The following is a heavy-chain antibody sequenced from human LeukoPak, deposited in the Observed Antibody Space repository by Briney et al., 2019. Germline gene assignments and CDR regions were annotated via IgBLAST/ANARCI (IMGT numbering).Heavy chain of an antibody. CDR1: GFTVSSNY. V-gene: IGHV4-59*02. CDR2: IYYSGST. CDR3: ARHWPTYYYGSGSYYRAGRFDP. J-gene: IGHJ5*02. D-gene: IGHD3-10*01. Sequence: GSLRLSCAASGFTVSSNYMSWIRQPAGKGLEWIGYIYYSGSTNYNPSLKSRVTISVDTSKNQFSLKLSSVTAADTAVYYCARHWPTYYYGSGSYYRAGRFDPWGQGTLVTVSS.